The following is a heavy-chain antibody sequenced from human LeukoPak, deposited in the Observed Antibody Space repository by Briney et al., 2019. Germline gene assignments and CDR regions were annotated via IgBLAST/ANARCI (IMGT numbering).Heavy chain of an antibody. CDR3: ARIAYYDFWSAFPDY. D-gene: IGHD3-3*01. CDR1: GGSISSSSYY. Sequence: SETLSLTCTVSGGSISSSSYYWGWIRQPPGKGLEWIGRIYYSGSTYYNPSLKSRVTISVDTSKNQFSLKLSSVTAADTAVYYCARIAYYDFWSAFPDYWGQGTLVTVSS. CDR2: IYYSGST. J-gene: IGHJ4*02. V-gene: IGHV4-39*01.